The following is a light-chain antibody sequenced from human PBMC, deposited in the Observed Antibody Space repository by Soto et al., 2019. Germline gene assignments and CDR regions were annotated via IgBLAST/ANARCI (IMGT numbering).Light chain of an antibody. CDR2: AAS. V-gene: IGKV1-6*01. J-gene: IGKJ4*01. Sequence: AIQMTQSPSSLSASVGDRVTITCRASQGIRNDLGWYQQKPGKAPKLLIYAASSLQSWVPSRLSDSGSGTDFTLTISCLQPEDFATYDCIQDYNYPFAFGGGTNVEIK. CDR3: IQDYNYPFA. CDR1: QGIRND.